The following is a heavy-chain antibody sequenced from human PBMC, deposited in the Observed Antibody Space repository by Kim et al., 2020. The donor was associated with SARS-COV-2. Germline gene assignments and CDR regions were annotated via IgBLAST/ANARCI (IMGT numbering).Heavy chain of an antibody. D-gene: IGHD3-3*01. J-gene: IGHJ4*02. CDR1: GFTFSSYA. CDR2: ISYDGSNK. V-gene: IGHV3-30-3*01. Sequence: GGSLRLSCAASGFTFSSYAMHWVRQAPGKGLEWVAVISYDGSNKYYADSVKGRFTISRDNSKNTLYLQMNSLRAEDTAVYYCARDRRSGITIFGVVGGIDYWGQGTLVTVSS. CDR3: ARDRRSGITIFGVVGGIDY.